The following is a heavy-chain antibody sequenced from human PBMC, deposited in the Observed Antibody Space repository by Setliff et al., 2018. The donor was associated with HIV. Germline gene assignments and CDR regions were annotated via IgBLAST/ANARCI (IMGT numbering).Heavy chain of an antibody. CDR1: GGSMSSYY. D-gene: IGHD2-21*01. CDR2: IYTSGSI. Sequence: KPSETLSLTCSVSGGSMSSYYWSWIRQTASKGLEWIGRIYTSGSIIYNPSLRSRVTMSVDTSKNQFSLKLSSVTAADTAVYYCARVFPPTRGAPFGIPPGAFDIWGQGTMVTV. J-gene: IGHJ3*02. V-gene: IGHV4-4*07. CDR3: ARVFPPTRGAPFGIPPGAFDI.